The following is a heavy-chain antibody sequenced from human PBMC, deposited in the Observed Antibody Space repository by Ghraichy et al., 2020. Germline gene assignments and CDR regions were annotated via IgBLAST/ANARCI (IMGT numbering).Heavy chain of an antibody. J-gene: IGHJ5*02. CDR3: ARGNAGWELLYNWFDP. Sequence: LTCAASGFTFSDYYMSWIRQAPGKGLEWVSYISSSGSTIYYADSVKGRFTISRDNAKNSLYLQMNSLRAEDTAVYYCARGNAGWELLYNWFDPWGQGTLVTVSS. V-gene: IGHV3-11*01. CDR2: ISSSGSTI. CDR1: GFTFSDYY. D-gene: IGHD1-26*01.